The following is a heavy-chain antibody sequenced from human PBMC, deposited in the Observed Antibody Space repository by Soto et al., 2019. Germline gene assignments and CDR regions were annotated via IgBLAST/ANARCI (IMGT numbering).Heavy chain of an antibody. Sequence: SETLSLTCTVSGGSISSSSYYWGWIRQPPGKGLEWIGSIYYSGSTYYNPSLKSRVTISVDTSKNQFSLKLSSVTAADTAVYYCATTGIAAAGTGENYYYYYGMDVWGQGTTVTVS. CDR2: IYYSGST. J-gene: IGHJ6*02. CDR1: GGSISSSSYY. D-gene: IGHD6-13*01. CDR3: ATTGIAAAGTGENYYYYYGMDV. V-gene: IGHV4-39*01.